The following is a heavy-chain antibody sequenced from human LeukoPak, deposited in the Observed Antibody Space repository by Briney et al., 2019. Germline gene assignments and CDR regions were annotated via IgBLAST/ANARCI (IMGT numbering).Heavy chain of an antibody. V-gene: IGHV4-59*08. J-gene: IGHJ2*01. CDR1: GFTFSSYW. D-gene: IGHD3/OR15-3a*01. Sequence: GSLRPSCAASGFTFSSYWMSWIRQPPGKGLEWIGYIYYSGSTNYNPSLKSRVTISVDTSKNQFSLKLSSVTAADTAVYYCARHGLYWYFDLWGRGTLVTVSS. CDR3: ARHGLYWYFDL. CDR2: IYYSGST.